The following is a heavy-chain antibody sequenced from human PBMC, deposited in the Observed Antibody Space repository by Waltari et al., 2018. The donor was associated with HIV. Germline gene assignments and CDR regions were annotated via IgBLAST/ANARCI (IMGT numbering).Heavy chain of an antibody. CDR1: GLSLRGSW. J-gene: IGHJ4*02. CDR3: ARDWGSSGSYFDY. D-gene: IGHD3-10*01. V-gene: IGHV3-7*01. CDR2: INEDGSEK. Sequence: EVQLVESGGGLAQRGGSLRLSCLVSGLSLRGSWMTWVRQVPGKGLEWVASINEDGSEKFSLESVEGRFTISRDNAKNSLYLQMKSLRVEDTAIYYCARDWGSSGSYFDYWGQGTLVTVSS.